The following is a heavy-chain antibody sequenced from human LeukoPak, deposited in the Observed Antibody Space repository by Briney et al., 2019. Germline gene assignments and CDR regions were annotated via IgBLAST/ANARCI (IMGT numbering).Heavy chain of an antibody. CDR1: GGSISSSSYY. CDR2: IYYSGST. CDR3: ARDTDPYYYDSSGSSFDP. J-gene: IGHJ5*02. V-gene: IGHV4-39*07. Sequence: PSETLSLTCTVSGGSISSSSYYWGWIRQPPGKGLEWIGSIYYSGSTYYNPSLKSRVTISVDTSKNQFSLKLSSVTAADTAVYYCARDTDPYYYDSSGSSFDPWGQGTLVTVSS. D-gene: IGHD3-22*01.